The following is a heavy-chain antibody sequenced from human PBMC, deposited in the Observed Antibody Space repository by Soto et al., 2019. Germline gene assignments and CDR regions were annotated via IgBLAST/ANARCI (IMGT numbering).Heavy chain of an antibody. D-gene: IGHD5-12*01. Sequence: PGGSLRLSCPASGFNHSGYEMHCDCQDPGHAPHRDSYISNSGTTIYDADSVKGRFTISRDDAKNSLYLQMNSLRAEDTAVYYCAGERHVDRSYFYYGMSVWGQGXTVTVSS. CDR1: GFNHSGYE. J-gene: IGHJ6*02. CDR2: ISNSGTTI. V-gene: IGHV3-48*03. CDR3: AGERHVDRSYFYYGMSV.